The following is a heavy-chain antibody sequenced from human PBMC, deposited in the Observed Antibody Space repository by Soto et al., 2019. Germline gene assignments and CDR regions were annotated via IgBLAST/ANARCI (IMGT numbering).Heavy chain of an antibody. J-gene: IGHJ5*02. V-gene: IGHV1-18*04. D-gene: IGHD2-2*01. Sequence: QVQLVQSGAEVKKPGASVKVSCKASGYTFTSYGISWVRQAPGQGLEWMGWISAYNGNTNYAQKLQGRVTMTTDTSTSTAYMELRSLRSDDTAVYYCARDDIVVVPAAPQGFDPWGQGTLVTVSS. CDR3: ARDDIVVVPAAPQGFDP. CDR1: GYTFTSYG. CDR2: ISAYNGNT.